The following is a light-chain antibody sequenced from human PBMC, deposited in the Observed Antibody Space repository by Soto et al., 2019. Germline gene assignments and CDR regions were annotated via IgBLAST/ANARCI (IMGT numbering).Light chain of an antibody. CDR1: QTISSW. CDR3: QHYNSYSEA. V-gene: IGKV1-5*03. CDR2: KAS. Sequence: IRMTQSPSTLSGSVGDRVTITCRASQTISSWLAWYQQKPGKAPKLLIYKASTLKSGVPSRFSGSGSGTEFTLTISSLQPDDFATYYCQHYNSYSEAFCQRTKVDIK. J-gene: IGKJ1*01.